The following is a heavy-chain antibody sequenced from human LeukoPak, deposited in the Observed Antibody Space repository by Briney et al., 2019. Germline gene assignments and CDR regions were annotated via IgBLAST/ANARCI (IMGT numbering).Heavy chain of an antibody. CDR3: AKDRGYSSGWYSDY. J-gene: IGHJ4*02. CDR1: GFTFSDYG. Sequence: GGSLRLSCAASGFTFSDYGMQWVRQAPGKGLEWVAVISYDGSEKHHADSVKGRFTISRDNSKNTLYMQMNSLRAEDTAIYYCAKDRGYSSGWYSDYWGQGTLVTVSS. D-gene: IGHD6-19*01. CDR2: ISYDGSEK. V-gene: IGHV3-30*18.